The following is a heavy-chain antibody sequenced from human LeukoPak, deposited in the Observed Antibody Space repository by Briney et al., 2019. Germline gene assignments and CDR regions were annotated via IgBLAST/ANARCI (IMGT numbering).Heavy chain of an antibody. CDR3: ARDLIVGATAGSDY. D-gene: IGHD1-26*01. CDR1: GGTFSSYA. V-gene: IGHV1-69*13. CDR2: IIPIFGTA. Sequence: SVKVSCKASGGTFSSYAISWVRQAPGQGLEWMGGIIPIFGTANYAQKFQGRVTITADESTSTAYMELRSLRSDDTAVYYCARDLIVGATAGSDYWGQGTLVTVSS. J-gene: IGHJ4*02.